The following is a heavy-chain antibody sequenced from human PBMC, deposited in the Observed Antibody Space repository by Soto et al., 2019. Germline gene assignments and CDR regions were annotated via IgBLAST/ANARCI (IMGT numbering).Heavy chain of an antibody. CDR3: ARDGDPYSSSWYGNWFDP. CDR1: GGIFSSYA. Sequence: QVQLVQTGAEVKKPGSSVKVSCKASGGIFSSYAISWVRQAPGQGLEWMGGIIPILGTANYAQKFQGRVTINADESTSTAYMELSSLRSEDTAVYYCARDGDPYSSSWYGNWFDPWGQGTLVTVSS. D-gene: IGHD6-13*01. J-gene: IGHJ5*02. V-gene: IGHV1-69*01. CDR2: IIPILGTA.